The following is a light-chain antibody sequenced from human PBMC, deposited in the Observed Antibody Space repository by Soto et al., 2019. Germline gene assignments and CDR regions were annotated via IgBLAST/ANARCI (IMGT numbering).Light chain of an antibody. J-gene: IGLJ3*02. V-gene: IGLV1-47*01. Sequence: QSVLTQSPSASGTPGQRVTISCSGSRSNIGRNFAYWYQHVPGTAPRLLIQRNNERPSGVPDRFSGSKYGTSVSLAISGLRSDDDATYYCAAWDDTLDAQVFGGGTKLTVL. CDR3: AAWDDTLDAQV. CDR1: RSNIGRNF. CDR2: RNN.